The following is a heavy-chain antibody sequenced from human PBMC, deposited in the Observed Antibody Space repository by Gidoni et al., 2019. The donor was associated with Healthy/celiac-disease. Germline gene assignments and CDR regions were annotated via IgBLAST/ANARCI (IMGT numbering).Heavy chain of an antibody. J-gene: IGHJ4*02. CDR2: ISGSGGST. CDR1: GFTCSSDA. V-gene: IGHV3-23*01. Sequence: EVQLLESGGGLVQTGGSLRLSCAASGFTCSSDAMSWVRQAPGKGLEWVSAISGSGGSTYYADSVKGRFTISRDNSKNTLYLQMNSLRAEDTAVYYCAKDPYEIPSGYFDYWGQGTLVTVSS. CDR3: AKDPYEIPSGYFDY. D-gene: IGHD3-22*01.